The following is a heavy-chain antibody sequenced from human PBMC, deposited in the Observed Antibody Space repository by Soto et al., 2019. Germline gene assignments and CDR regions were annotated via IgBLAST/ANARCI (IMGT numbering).Heavy chain of an antibody. J-gene: IGHJ6*04. D-gene: IGHD6-6*01. V-gene: IGHV4-34*01. CDR1: GGSFSDYF. Sequence: PSETLSLTXAVYGGSFSDYFWRWIRQPPGKGLEWIGEINHSGSTNFNPSLKSRVAISADTSRNQFSLRVTSVTAADTAVYYCAGREFASSSXXYHYYAVDVWGXGTTVTVSS. CDR2: INHSGST. CDR3: AGREFASSSXXYHYYAVDV.